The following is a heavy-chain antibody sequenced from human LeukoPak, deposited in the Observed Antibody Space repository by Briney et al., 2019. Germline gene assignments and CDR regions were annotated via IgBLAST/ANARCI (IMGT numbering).Heavy chain of an antibody. CDR1: GFTLSSYS. CDR3: ARLRRYGYHYSGMDV. Sequence: GGSLRLSCAASGFTLSSYSMNWVGQAPGKGLEWVAYITSSSTIYYVDSVKGRFTISRDNAKNSLYLQMNSLRAEDTAVYYCARLRRYGYHYSGMDVWGQGTTVTVSS. CDR2: ITSSSTI. J-gene: IGHJ6*02. D-gene: IGHD3-16*01. V-gene: IGHV3-48*04.